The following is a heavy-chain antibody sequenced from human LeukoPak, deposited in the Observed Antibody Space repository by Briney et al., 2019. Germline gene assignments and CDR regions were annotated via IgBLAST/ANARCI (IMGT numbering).Heavy chain of an antibody. CDR1: GFTFSSYW. V-gene: IGHV3-7*01. J-gene: IGHJ4*02. CDR3: ASRSTMVRGVMGYFDY. D-gene: IGHD3-10*01. Sequence: GGSLRLSCAASGFTFSSYWMSWVRQAPGKGLEWVANINQDGSEKYYVDSEKGRFTISRDNAKNSLYLQMNSLRAEDTAVYYCASRSTMVRGVMGYFDYWGQGTLVTVSS. CDR2: INQDGSEK.